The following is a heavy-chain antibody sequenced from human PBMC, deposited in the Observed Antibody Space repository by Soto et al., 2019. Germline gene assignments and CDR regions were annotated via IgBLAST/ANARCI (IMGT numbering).Heavy chain of an antibody. Sequence: SETLSLTCTFSGCSVSSSSYYLSWIRQPPGKGLEWIGYIYYSGSTNYNPSLKSRVTISVDTSKNQFSLKLSSVTAADTAVYYCARVGGYDFWSGPFDYWGQGTLVTVSS. D-gene: IGHD3-3*01. CDR2: IYYSGST. V-gene: IGHV4-61*01. CDR3: ARVGGYDFWSGPFDY. CDR1: GCSVSSSSYY. J-gene: IGHJ4*02.